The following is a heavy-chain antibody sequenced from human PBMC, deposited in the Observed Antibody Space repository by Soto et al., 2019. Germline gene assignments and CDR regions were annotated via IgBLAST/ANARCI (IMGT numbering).Heavy chain of an antibody. J-gene: IGHJ4*02. CDR2: ISYDGSNK. CDR1: GFTFSSYG. V-gene: IGHV3-30*18. D-gene: IGHD3-22*01. Sequence: SLRLSCAASGFTFSSYGMHWVRQAPGKGLEWVAVISYDGSNKYYADSVKGRFTISRDNSKNTLYLQMNSLRAEDMAVYYCAKLNYYDSSGYRDWGQGTLVTVSS. CDR3: AKLNYYDSSGYRD.